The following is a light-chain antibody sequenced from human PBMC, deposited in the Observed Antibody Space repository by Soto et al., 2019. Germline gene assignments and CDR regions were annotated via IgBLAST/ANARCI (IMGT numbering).Light chain of an antibody. CDR1: QSIAGY. Sequence: DIQMTQSPSSLSASVGDRVTITCRASQSIAGYLNWYHQKPGKAPKLLIYAASSLQSGVPSRFSGSGSGTDFTLTISSLQPEDFETYYCQQSYSTPFTFGPGTKVDIK. CDR3: QQSYSTPFT. V-gene: IGKV1-39*01. CDR2: AAS. J-gene: IGKJ3*01.